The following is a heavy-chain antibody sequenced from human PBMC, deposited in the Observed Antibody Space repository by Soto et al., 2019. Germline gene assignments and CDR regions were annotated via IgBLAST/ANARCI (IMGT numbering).Heavy chain of an antibody. D-gene: IGHD6-19*01. CDR2: IYYSWGT. CDR1: GDSINSNYC. J-gene: IGHJ4*02. Sequence: QVQLQESGPGLVRPSGTLSLTCAVSGDSINSNYCWAWVRQPPGKGLEWIAEIYYSWGTSYNPSLKSRVTISMDKSKNQFSLNLTSVTAADTAMYYCARDTGWGLGYWGQGTLVTVSS. CDR3: ARDTGWGLGY. V-gene: IGHV4-4*02.